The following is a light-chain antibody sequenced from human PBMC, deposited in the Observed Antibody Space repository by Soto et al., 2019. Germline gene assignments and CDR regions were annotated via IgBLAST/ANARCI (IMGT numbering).Light chain of an antibody. CDR2: WAS. CDR1: QSGLYSSNNKNY. Sequence: DIVMTQSPDSLAVSLGERATINCKSSQSGLYSSNNKNYLAWYQQKPGQPPKLLIYWASTRESGVPDRFSGIGAGKDFALTISSLQAADVAGYYCQKYYSTPPVTCGGGTEMEIK. CDR3: QKYYSTPPVT. V-gene: IGKV4-1*01. J-gene: IGKJ4*01.